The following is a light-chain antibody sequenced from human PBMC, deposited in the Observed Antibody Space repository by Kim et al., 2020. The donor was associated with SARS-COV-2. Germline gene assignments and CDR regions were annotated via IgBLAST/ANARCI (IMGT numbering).Light chain of an antibody. CDR1: KLGDKY. Sequence: SYELTQPPSVSVSPGQTASITCSGDKLGDKYACWYQQKPGQSPVLVIYEDSNRPSGIPEQFSGSNSGNTATLTISGTQAMDEADYYCQAWDSSTAWVFGT. CDR3: QAWDSSTAWV. V-gene: IGLV3-1*01. CDR2: EDS. J-gene: IGLJ1*01.